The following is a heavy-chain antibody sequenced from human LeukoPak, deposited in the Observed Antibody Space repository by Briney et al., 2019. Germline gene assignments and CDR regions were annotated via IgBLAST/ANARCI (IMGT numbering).Heavy chain of an antibody. V-gene: IGHV4-30-4*08. J-gene: IGHJ4*02. CDR2: IYYSGGT. Sequence: PSQTLSLTCAVSGGSISSGDYYWSWIRQPPGKGLEWIGYIYYSGGTSYNPSLKSRVTISVDTSRNQFSLKLTSVTAADTAVYYCARGPNYVWGSYQYFDYWGQGTLVTVSS. CDR3: ARGPNYVWGSYQYFDY. D-gene: IGHD3-16*02. CDR1: GGSISSGDYY.